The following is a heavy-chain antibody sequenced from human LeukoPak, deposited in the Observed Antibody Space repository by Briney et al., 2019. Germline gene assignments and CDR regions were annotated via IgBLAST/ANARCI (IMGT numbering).Heavy chain of an antibody. CDR3: GRDNSIADRGWWFDP. CDR1: GYTSTSYY. D-gene: IGHD4-23*01. Sequence: ASVKVSCKAAGYTSTSYYMHCVRHPAGQGLQGMGMINPRGGSTIYEQEFQSRRTTTRDENTSTVLIELSSVRSEDTTVYYCGRDNSIADRGWWFDPWGQGALVTVSS. CDR2: INPRGGST. V-gene: IGHV1-46*01. J-gene: IGHJ5*02.